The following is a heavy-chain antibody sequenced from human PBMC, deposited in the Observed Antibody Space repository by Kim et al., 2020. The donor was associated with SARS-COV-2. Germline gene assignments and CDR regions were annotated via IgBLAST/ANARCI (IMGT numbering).Heavy chain of an antibody. CDR1: GFTVSSNN. V-gene: IGHV3-66*01. Sequence: GGSLRLSCAASGFTVSSNNMSWVRQAPGKGLEWVSLLFSGGSTYSPDSVKGRFTISRVNSKNTPYLQMNSLRADDTAVYYCARDGGRGYPFDYWGQGTLVTVSS. J-gene: IGHJ4*02. CDR3: ARDGGRGYPFDY. D-gene: IGHD3-22*01. CDR2: LFSGGST.